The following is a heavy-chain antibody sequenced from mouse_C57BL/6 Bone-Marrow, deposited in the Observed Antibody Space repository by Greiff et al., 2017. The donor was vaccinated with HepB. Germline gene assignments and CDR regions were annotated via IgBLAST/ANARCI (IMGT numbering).Heavy chain of an antibody. D-gene: IGHD2-2*01. CDR3: ATTMVTTEFAY. J-gene: IGHJ3*01. CDR2: IYPGSGST. V-gene: IGHV1-55*01. CDR1: GYTFTSYW. Sequence: QVHVKQPGAELVKPGASVKMSCKASGYTFTSYWITWVKQRPGQGLEWIGDIYPGSGSTNYNEKFKSKATLTVDTSSSTAYMQLSSLTSEDSAVYYCATTMVTTEFAYWGQGTLVTVSA.